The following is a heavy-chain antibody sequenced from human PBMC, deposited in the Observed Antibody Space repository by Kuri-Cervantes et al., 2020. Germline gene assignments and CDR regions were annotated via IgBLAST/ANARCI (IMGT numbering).Heavy chain of an antibody. D-gene: IGHD1-26*01. CDR3: AKTRGWELPPTN. V-gene: IGHV3-30*18. CDR2: ISYDGSNK. CDR1: GFTFSSYG. J-gene: IGHJ4*02. Sequence: GGSLRLSCAASGFTFSSYGMHWVRQAPGKGLEWVAVISYDGSNKYYADSVKGRFTISRDNSKNTLYLQMNSLRAEDTAVFYCAKTRGWELPPTNWGQGTLVTVSS.